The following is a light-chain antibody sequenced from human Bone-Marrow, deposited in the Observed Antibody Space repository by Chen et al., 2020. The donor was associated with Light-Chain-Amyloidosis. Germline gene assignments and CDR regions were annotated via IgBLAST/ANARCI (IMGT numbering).Light chain of an antibody. CDR3: SSYTRTNTRV. CDR1: SSDVGGDNH. V-gene: IGLV2-14*01. J-gene: IGLJ1*01. Sequence: QSALTQPASVSGSPGQSITISCTGTSSDVGGDNHVSWYQQHPDKAPKLMIYEVTNRPSWVPDRFSGAKSDNTASLTISGLQTEDEADYFCSSYTRTNTRVFGSGTRVTVL. CDR2: EVT.